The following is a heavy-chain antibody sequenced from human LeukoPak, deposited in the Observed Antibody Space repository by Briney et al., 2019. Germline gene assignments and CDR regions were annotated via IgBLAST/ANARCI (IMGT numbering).Heavy chain of an antibody. CDR1: GYTLTELS. CDR3: ATDTVGATPLSDAFDI. V-gene: IGHV1-24*01. J-gene: IGHJ3*02. D-gene: IGHD1-26*01. Sequence: GASVKVSCKVSGYTLTELSMHWVRQAPGKGLEWMGGFDPEDGETIYAQKFQGRVTMTEDTSTDTAYMELSSLRPEDTAVYYCATDTVGATPLSDAFDIWGQGTMVTVSS. CDR2: FDPEDGET.